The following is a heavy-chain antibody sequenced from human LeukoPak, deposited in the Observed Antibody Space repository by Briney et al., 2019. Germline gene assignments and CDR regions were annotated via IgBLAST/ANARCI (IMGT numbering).Heavy chain of an antibody. J-gene: IGHJ4*02. D-gene: IGHD3-16*02. CDR3: ARGGGGLRLGELSLYYFDY. CDR2: INHSGST. CDR1: GGSFSGYY. Sequence: PSETLSLTCAVYGGSFSGYYWSWIRQPPGKGLEWIGEINHSGSTNYNPSLKSRVTISVDTSKNQFSLELSSVTAADTAVYYCARGGGGLRLGELSLYYFDYWGQGTLVTVSS. V-gene: IGHV4-34*01.